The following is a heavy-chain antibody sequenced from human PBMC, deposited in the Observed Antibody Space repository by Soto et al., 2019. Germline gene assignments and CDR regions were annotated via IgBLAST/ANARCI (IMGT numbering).Heavy chain of an antibody. J-gene: IGHJ2*01. CDR3: AIPIVPAARWDFDL. CDR2: ISDSGGNT. D-gene: IGHD2-2*01. CDR1: EFTLGSYA. Sequence: ELQLVETGGGLVSPGGPLSLSCAASEFTLGSYAIHWAAQDPGKGLGGVSVISDSGGNTFYADPVKGRFFISRDSSKNTLYLQMNSLRAEDTDVYYCAIPIVPAARWDFDLWGRGTMVAVSS. V-gene: IGHV3-23*04.